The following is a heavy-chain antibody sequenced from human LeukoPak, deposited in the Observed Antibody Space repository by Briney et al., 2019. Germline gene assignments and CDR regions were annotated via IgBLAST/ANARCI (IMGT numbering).Heavy chain of an antibody. V-gene: IGHV3-33*01. CDR2: IWYDGNNK. Sequence: GGSLRLSCAASGLTFSSYGMHWVRQAPGKGLEWVAVIWYDGNNKYYADFVKGRFTISRDNSKNTLYLQLNSLRAEDTAVYNCATDRGSREDGMDVWGQGTTVTVSS. CDR3: ATDRGSREDGMDV. J-gene: IGHJ6*02. D-gene: IGHD1-26*01. CDR1: GLTFSSYG.